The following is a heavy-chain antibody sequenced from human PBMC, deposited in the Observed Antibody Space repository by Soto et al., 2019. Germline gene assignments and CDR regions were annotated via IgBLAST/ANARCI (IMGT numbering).Heavy chain of an antibody. Sequence: QVQLVESGGGVVQPGRSLRLSCAASGFTFSSYGMHWVRQAPGKGLEWVAVISYDGSNKYYADSVKGRFTISRDNSKNTLYLQMNSLRAEDTAGYYCAKRGYDASYGPFDYWGQGTLVTVSS. CDR1: GFTFSSYG. D-gene: IGHD5-18*01. CDR2: ISYDGSNK. J-gene: IGHJ4*02. CDR3: AKRGYDASYGPFDY. V-gene: IGHV3-30*18.